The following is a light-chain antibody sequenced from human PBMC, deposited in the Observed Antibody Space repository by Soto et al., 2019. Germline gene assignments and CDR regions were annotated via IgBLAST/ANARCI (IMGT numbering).Light chain of an antibody. CDR1: QDISDF. CDR2: DAS. Sequence: DIQMTQSPSCLSASVGDEVTITCRASQDISDFLNWYQQKPGKAPKVLIYDASKLQTGVPSRFSGRGSGKDFTFTISSLQPDDSGTYYCQQYDDLPITFGQGTRLEIK. J-gene: IGKJ5*01. CDR3: QQYDDLPIT. V-gene: IGKV1-33*01.